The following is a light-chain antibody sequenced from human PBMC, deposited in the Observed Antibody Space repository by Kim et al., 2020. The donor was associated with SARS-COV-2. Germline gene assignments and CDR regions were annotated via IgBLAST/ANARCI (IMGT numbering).Light chain of an antibody. Sequence: DIQMTQSPSSVSASVGDRVTITCRASQGIRRWLAWYQQKPGKAPKLLIFSASSLQSGVPSGFSGSGSGTDFTLTISSLQPEDFTTYYCQETNSFLPFGGGTKVEIK. J-gene: IGKJ4*01. CDR2: SAS. CDR3: QETNSFLP. V-gene: IGKV1-12*01. CDR1: QGIRRW.